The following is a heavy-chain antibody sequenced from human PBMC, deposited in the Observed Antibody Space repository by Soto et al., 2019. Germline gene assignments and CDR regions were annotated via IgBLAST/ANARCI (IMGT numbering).Heavy chain of an antibody. J-gene: IGHJ6*02. Sequence: ASVKVSCKASGYNFTDYHIHWVRQATGQGLEWMGWMNPNSGNTGYAQKFQGRVTMTRNTSISTAYMELSSLRSEDTAVYYCARGLGSRPYYYYYYGKDVWGQGTTVTVSS. CDR3: ARGLGSRPYYYYYYGKDV. CDR1: GYNFTDYH. V-gene: IGHV1-8*02. CDR2: MNPNSGNT. D-gene: IGHD3-16*01.